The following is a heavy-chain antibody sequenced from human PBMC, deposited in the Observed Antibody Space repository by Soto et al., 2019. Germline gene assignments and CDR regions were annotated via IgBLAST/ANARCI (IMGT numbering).Heavy chain of an antibody. V-gene: IGHV4-39*01. D-gene: IGHD5-12*01. CDR1: GGSISSSSYY. CDR3: ARLHGGGYDPDFDY. J-gene: IGHJ4*02. CDR2: IYYSGST. Sequence: SETLSLTCTVSGGSISSSSYYWGWIRQPPGKGLEWIGSIYYSGSTYYNPSLKSRVTISVDTSKNQFSLKLSSVTAADTAVYYCARLHGGGYDPDFDYWGQGTLVTVSS.